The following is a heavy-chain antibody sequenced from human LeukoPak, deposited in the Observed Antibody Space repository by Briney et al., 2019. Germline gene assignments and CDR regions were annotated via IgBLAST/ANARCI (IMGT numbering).Heavy chain of an antibody. CDR3: ASGYCSSTTCYIPDAFDI. V-gene: IGHV3-21*01. D-gene: IGHD2-2*02. CDR1: GFTFSSYS. J-gene: IGHJ3*02. CDR2: ISSSSSYI. Sequence: GGSLRLSCAASGFTFSSYSMNWVRQAPGKGLEWVSSISSSSSYIYYADSVKGRFTISRDNAKNSLYLQMNSLRAEDTAVYYCASGYCSSTTCYIPDAFDIWGQGTMVTVSS.